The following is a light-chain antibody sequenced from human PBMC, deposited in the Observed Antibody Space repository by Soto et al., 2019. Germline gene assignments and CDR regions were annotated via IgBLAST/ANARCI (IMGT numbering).Light chain of an antibody. CDR3: QSYDSSLRVV. Sequence: QSALTQPPSVSGAPGQRVTISCTGSSSNIAAGYDVYWYQQLPGTAPKLLISDNNNRPSGVPDRFSGSNSGASASLAITGLQTEDEADYYCQSYDSSLRVVFGGGTKVTVL. J-gene: IGLJ2*01. V-gene: IGLV1-40*01. CDR2: DNN. CDR1: SSNIAAGYD.